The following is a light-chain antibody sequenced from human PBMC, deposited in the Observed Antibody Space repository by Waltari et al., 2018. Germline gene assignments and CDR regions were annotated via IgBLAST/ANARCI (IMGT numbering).Light chain of an antibody. V-gene: IGLV4-69*01. J-gene: IGLJ3*02. CDR3: QTWGTGPWV. Sequence: QLVLTQSPSASASLGASVKLTCTLSSGHSSYAIAWHQQQPEKGPRSLMKLKRDGSHRKGDGIPVRFSGSSSGAERYLTISSLQSEDEADYYCQTWGTGPWVFGGGTKLTVL. CDR1: SGHSSYA. CDR2: LKRDGSH.